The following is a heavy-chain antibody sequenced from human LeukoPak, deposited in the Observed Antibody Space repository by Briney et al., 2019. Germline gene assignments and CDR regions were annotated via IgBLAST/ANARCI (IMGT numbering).Heavy chain of an antibody. V-gene: IGHV4-39*01. CDR2: IYYSGST. CDR1: GGSISSSSYY. Sequence: PSETLSLTCTVSGGSISSSSYYWGWIRQPPGKGLEWIGSIYYSGSTYYNPSLKSRVTISVDTSKNQFSLKLSSVTAADTAVYYCARHEVGAIPYYFDYWGQGTLVTVSS. J-gene: IGHJ4*02. D-gene: IGHD1-26*01. CDR3: ARHEVGAIPYYFDY.